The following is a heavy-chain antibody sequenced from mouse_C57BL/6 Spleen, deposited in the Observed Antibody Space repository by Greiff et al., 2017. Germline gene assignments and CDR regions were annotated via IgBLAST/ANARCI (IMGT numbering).Heavy chain of an antibody. Sequence: EVHLVESGPELVKPGASVKIPCKASGYTFTDYNMDWVKQSHGKSLEWIGDINPNNGGTIYNQKFKGKATLTVDKSSSTAYMELRSLTSEDTAVYYCAREDDYERGVFDYWGQGTTLTVSS. V-gene: IGHV1-18*01. CDR3: AREDDYERGVFDY. CDR1: GYTFTDYN. D-gene: IGHD2-4*01. J-gene: IGHJ2*01. CDR2: INPNNGGT.